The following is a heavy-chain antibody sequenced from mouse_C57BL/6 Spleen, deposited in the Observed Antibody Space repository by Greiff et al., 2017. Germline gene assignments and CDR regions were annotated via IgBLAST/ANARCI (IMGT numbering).Heavy chain of an antibody. J-gene: IGHJ2*01. CDR2: IDPSDSET. V-gene: IGHV1-52*01. D-gene: IGHD2-5*01. CDR1: GYTFTSYW. CDR3: ARYNYSNPYYFDY. Sequence: QVQLQQPGAELVRPGSSVKLSCKASGYTFTSYWMHWVKQRPIQGLEWIGNIDPSDSETHYNQKFKDKATLTVDKSSSTAYMQLSSLTSEDSAVYYGARYNYSNPYYFDYWGQGTTLTVSS.